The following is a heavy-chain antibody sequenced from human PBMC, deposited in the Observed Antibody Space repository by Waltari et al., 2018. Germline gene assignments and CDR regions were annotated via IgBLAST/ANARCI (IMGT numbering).Heavy chain of an antibody. CDR3: AREARGYDY. J-gene: IGHJ4*02. CDR1: GFIFSTFT. D-gene: IGHD5-12*01. Sequence: EVQLEESGGGLVKPGGSLRLPCAASGFIFSTFTMNWVRQAPGKGLEWVSSIDSTSTYIYHADSVKGRFTISRDNAKNSLYLQMNGLRVEDTGVYYCAREARGYDYWGQGTLVTVSS. CDR2: IDSTSTYI. V-gene: IGHV3-21*02.